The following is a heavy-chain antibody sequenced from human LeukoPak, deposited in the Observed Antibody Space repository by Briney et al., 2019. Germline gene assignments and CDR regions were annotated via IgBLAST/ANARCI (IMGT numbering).Heavy chain of an antibody. D-gene: IGHD2-15*01. CDR1: GFTFSSYA. V-gene: IGHV3-30-3*01. Sequence: PAGRSLRLSCAASGFTFSSYAMHWVRQAPCKGLEWVAVISYDGSNKYYADSVKGRFTISRDNSKNTLYLQMNSLRAEDTAVYYCARVGLGYSAKRAFDIWGQGTMVTVSS. CDR3: ARVGLGYSAKRAFDI. CDR2: ISYDGSNK. J-gene: IGHJ3*02.